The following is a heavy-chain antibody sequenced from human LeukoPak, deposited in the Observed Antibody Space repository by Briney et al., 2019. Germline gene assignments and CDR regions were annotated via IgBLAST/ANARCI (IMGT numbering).Heavy chain of an antibody. CDR2: IRYDGSNK. V-gene: IGHV3-30*02. CDR1: GFTFSSYG. Sequence: SGGPLRLSCAASGFTFSSYGMHWVRQAPGKGLEWVAFIRYDGSNKYYADSVKGRFTISRDNSKNSLYLQMNSLRAEDTALYYCARAPRYSGSGGDAFDIWGQGTMVAVSS. D-gene: IGHD5-12*01. CDR3: ARAPRYSGSGGDAFDI. J-gene: IGHJ3*02.